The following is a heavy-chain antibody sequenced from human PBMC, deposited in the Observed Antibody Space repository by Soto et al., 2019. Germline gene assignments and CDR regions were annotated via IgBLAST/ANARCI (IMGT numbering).Heavy chain of an antibody. CDR3: ARGMSFYYDNSGFYYFDY. J-gene: IGHJ4*02. V-gene: IGHV1-18*01. D-gene: IGHD3-22*01. Sequence: QVQLVQSGAEVKKPGASVKVSCKASGYTFTSYGINWVRQAPGQGLEWMGWISAYNDNTHYAQKLQDRVTMTTDTSTNTAYMELRNLRSDDTAVYYCARGMSFYYDNSGFYYFDYWGQGTLVTVSS. CDR1: GYTFTSYG. CDR2: ISAYNDNT.